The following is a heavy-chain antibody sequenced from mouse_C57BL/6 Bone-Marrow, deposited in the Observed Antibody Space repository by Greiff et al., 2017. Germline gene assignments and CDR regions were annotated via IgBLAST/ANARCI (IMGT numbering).Heavy chain of an antibody. CDR2: IDPENGDT. J-gene: IGHJ1*03. D-gene: IGHD1-1*01. CDR3: TTAPFITTVVARWYFDV. Sequence: EVQLVESGAELVRPGASVKLSCTASGFNIKDDYMHWVKQRPEQGLEWIGWIDPENGDTEYASKFQGKATITADTSSNTAYLQLSSLTSEDTAVYYCTTAPFITTVVARWYFDVWGTGTTVTVSS. CDR1: GFNIKDDY. V-gene: IGHV14-4*01.